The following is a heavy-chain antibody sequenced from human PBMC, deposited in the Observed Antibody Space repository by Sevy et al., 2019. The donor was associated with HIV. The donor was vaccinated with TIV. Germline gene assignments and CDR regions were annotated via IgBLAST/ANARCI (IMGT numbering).Heavy chain of an antibody. J-gene: IGHJ6*02. Sequence: GGSLRLSCAASGFTFDDYTMHWVRQAPGKGLEWVSLISWDGGSTYYADSVKGRFTISRDNSKNSLYLQMNSLRTEDTALYDCAKDLEIAAAAPYGMDVWGQGTTVTVSS. CDR1: GFTFDDYT. CDR3: AKDLEIAAAAPYGMDV. V-gene: IGHV3-43*01. D-gene: IGHD6-13*01. CDR2: ISWDGGST.